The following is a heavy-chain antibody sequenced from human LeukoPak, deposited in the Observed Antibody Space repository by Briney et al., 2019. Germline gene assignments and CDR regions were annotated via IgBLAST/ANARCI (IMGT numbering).Heavy chain of an antibody. CDR2: ISAYNGNT. J-gene: IGHJ4*02. V-gene: IGHV1-18*04. CDR3: ARDFYGSGRFDY. Sequence: ASVKVSFKCSVYTFTIYGSSCVRQAPGQRLEWMGWISAYNGNTNYAQNLQGRVTMTTDTSTSTAYLELRSLRSDDTAVYYCARDFYGSGRFDYWGQGTLVTVSS. CDR1: VYTFTIYG. D-gene: IGHD3-10*01.